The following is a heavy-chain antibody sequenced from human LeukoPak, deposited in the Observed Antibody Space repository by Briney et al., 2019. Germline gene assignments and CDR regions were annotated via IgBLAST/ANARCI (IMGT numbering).Heavy chain of an antibody. D-gene: IGHD6-13*01. CDR1: GGSISSYY. CDR3: ACSMAAAGNSSFDY. CDR2: IYTSGST. Sequence: SETLSLTCTVSGGSISSYYWSWIRQPAGKGLEWIGRIYTSGSTNYNPSLKSRVTMSVDTSKNQFSLKLSSVTAADTAVYYCACSMAAAGNSSFDYWGQGTLVTVSS. J-gene: IGHJ4*02. V-gene: IGHV4-4*07.